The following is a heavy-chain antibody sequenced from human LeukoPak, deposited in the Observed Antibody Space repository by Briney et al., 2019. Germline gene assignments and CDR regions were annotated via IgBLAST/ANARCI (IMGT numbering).Heavy chain of an antibody. CDR1: GYTFTGYY. CDR2: INPNSGGT. V-gene: IGHV1-2*02. D-gene: IGHD2-2*01. CDR3: ARDWTDCSSTSCS. Sequence: ASVKVSCKASGYTFTGYYMHWVRQAPRQGLEWMGWINPNSGGTNYAQKLQGRVTMTRDTSISTAYMELSRLRSDDTAVYYCARDWTDCSSTSCSWGQGTLVTVSS. J-gene: IGHJ4*02.